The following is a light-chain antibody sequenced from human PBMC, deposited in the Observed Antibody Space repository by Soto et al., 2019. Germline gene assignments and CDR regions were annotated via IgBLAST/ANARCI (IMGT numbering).Light chain of an antibody. Sequence: DIQMTQSPSTQSASVGDRVTITCRASQTIRSLLAWYQQKPGKAPKALIYDASRLGSGVPSRFSGSGSGTEFTLTISSLQPDDFATYYCQQYQTYATFGQGTRLEI. CDR1: QTIRSL. V-gene: IGKV1-5*01. CDR2: DAS. J-gene: IGKJ5*01. CDR3: QQYQTYAT.